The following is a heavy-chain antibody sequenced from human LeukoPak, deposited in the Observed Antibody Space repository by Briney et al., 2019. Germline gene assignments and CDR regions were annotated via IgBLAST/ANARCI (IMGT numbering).Heavy chain of an antibody. CDR2: LSWNSGSI. J-gene: IGHJ4*02. CDR1: GFNSDDYA. Sequence: PGGSLRLSCAASGFNSDDYAMQWVRQAPGKRLKWVSGLSWNSGSIGYADSVKGRFTISRNNAKNSLYLQMSSLRTEDTALYYCAKDISPVEGAFDYWGQGTLVTVSS. D-gene: IGHD1-26*01. CDR3: AKDISPVEGAFDY. V-gene: IGHV3-9*02.